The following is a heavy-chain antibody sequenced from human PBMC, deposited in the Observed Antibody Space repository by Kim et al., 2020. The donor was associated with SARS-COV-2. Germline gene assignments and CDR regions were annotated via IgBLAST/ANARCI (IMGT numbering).Heavy chain of an antibody. D-gene: IGHD6-13*01. CDR3: ARVSSGSSSWYWFDP. J-gene: IGHJ5*02. Sequence: GGSLRLSCAASGFTFSDYYMSWILQAPGKGLEWVSYISSTTSYTKYADSVKGRFTISRDNAKNSLYLQMNSLRAEDTAVYYCARVSSGSSSWYWFDPWG. CDR2: ISSTTSYT. V-gene: IGHV3-11*05. CDR1: GFTFSDYY.